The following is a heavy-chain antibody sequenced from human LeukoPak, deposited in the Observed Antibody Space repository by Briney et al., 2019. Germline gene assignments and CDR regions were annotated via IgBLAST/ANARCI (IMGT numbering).Heavy chain of an antibody. V-gene: IGHV4-39*01. Sequence: SETLSLTCIVSGGSISRSSYYWGWIRRTPGKGLEWIGSIYYSGSTYYKSSLKSRVTISLDTSKNQFSLKLSSVTAADTAVYYCARTRYYYNSRNYGAPYYFDYWGQGTLVTVSS. CDR3: ARTRYYYNSRNYGAPYYFDY. J-gene: IGHJ4*02. CDR2: IYYSGST. CDR1: GGSISRSSYY. D-gene: IGHD3-10*01.